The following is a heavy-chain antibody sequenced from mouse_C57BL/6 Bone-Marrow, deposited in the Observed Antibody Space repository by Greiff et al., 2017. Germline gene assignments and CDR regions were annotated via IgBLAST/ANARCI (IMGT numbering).Heavy chain of an antibody. CDR3: AGSSGYLDD. CDR1: GYTFTSYW. Sequence: QVQLQQPGAELVKPGASVKLSCKASGYTFTSYWMHWVKQRTGQGLEWIGKIHPNSGRTNYNETFKSKATLTVDKSSSTAYMQLSSLTSDDSAVYDCAGSSGYLDDWGQGTTLTFSS. D-gene: IGHD3-2*02. V-gene: IGHV1-64*01. J-gene: IGHJ2*01. CDR2: IHPNSGRT.